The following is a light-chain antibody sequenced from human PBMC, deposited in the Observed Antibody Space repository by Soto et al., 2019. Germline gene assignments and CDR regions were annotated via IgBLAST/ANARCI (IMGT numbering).Light chain of an antibody. CDR3: AAWDDSLSAVV. CDR2: RNN. J-gene: IGLJ3*02. Sequence: QSVLTQPPSASGTPGQRVTISCPGSISNLGSNFIYWYQQLPGAAPKLLISRNNERPSGVPDRFSGSKSGTSASLAISGLRSEDEADYHCAAWDDSLSAVVFGGGTKLTVL. CDR1: ISNLGSNF. V-gene: IGLV1-47*01.